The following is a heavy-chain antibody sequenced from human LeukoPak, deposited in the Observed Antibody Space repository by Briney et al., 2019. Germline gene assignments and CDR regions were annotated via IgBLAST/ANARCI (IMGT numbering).Heavy chain of an antibody. D-gene: IGHD2-15*01. CDR1: GGSTRSGRHH. J-gene: IGHJ6*03. Sequence: PSETLSLTCSVSGGSTRSGRHHWAWVRQPPGKGLEFIGSLDESGRPYYNAPLKSRVTVSEDSSGKQFSLNLSSVTAADTAVYYCARDLGGYPFFMDVWGRGTTVIVSS. V-gene: IGHV4-39*07. CDR3: ARDLGGYPFFMDV. CDR2: LDESGRP.